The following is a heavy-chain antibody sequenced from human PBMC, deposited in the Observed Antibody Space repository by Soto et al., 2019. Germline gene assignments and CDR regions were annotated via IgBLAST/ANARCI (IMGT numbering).Heavy chain of an antibody. D-gene: IGHD5-12*01. CDR3: ARVATTIAHFDY. J-gene: IGHJ4*02. CDR1: GGSISSYY. CDR2: IYYSGST. V-gene: IGHV4-59*01. Sequence: PSETLSLTCTVSGGSISSYYWSWIRQPPGKGLEWIGYIYYSGSTNYNPSLKSRATISVDTSKNQFSLKLSSVTAADTAVYYCARVATTIAHFDYWCQGTLVTVPS.